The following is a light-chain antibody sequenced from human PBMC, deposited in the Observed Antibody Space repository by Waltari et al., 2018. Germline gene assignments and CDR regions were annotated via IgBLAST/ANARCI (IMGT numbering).Light chain of an antibody. J-gene: IGKJ2*01. Sequence: DIQMTQSPSTLSASVGDRVTISCRASQSVSSWLAWYQKKPGKAPKLLIYEASGLESGVPSRFGASGSGTEFTLTISSLHPDDFATYYCQQYNSFPYTFGQGTKVDIK. CDR2: EAS. V-gene: IGKV1-5*03. CDR1: QSVSSW. CDR3: QQYNSFPYT.